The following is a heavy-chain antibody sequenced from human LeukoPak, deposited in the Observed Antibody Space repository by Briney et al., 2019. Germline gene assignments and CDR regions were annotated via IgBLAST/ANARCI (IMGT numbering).Heavy chain of an antibody. Sequence: SETLSLTCTVSGGSISSSSYYWGWIRQPPGKGLEWIGSIYYSGSTYYNPSLKSRVTISVDTSKNQFSLKLSSVTAADTAVYYCARVHDLSFDYWGQGTLVTVSS. CDR3: ARVHDLSFDY. D-gene: IGHD3-3*01. CDR1: GGSISSSSYY. J-gene: IGHJ4*02. V-gene: IGHV4-39*07. CDR2: IYYSGST.